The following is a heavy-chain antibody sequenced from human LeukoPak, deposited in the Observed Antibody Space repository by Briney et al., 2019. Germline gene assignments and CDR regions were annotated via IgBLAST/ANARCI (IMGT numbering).Heavy chain of an antibody. Sequence: GESLKISCEGSGFTFTHYWIGWVRQMPGKGLEWMGIIYPGNSDTKYSPSIQGQVTISADNSISTVYLQWSSLKASDTAVYYCAKRSRDGLQSPNWFDPWGQGTLVIVSS. D-gene: IGHD4-11*01. J-gene: IGHJ5*02. CDR2: IYPGNSDT. V-gene: IGHV5-51*01. CDR3: AKRSRDGLQSPNWFDP. CDR1: GFTFTHYW.